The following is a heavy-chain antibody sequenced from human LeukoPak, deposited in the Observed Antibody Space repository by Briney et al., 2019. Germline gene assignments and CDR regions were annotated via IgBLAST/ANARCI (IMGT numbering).Heavy chain of an antibody. J-gene: IGHJ4*02. CDR2: IKQDGSET. CDR1: GFTFGNYW. CDR3: ASSSTMVRGVTYLYYFDY. Sequence: GGSLRLSCAASGFTFGNYWMSWVRQAPGKGLEWVANIKQDGSETYYVDSVKGRFIISRDNAKNSLYLQMNSLRAEDTAVYYCASSSTMVRGVTYLYYFDYWGQGTLVTVSS. D-gene: IGHD3-10*01. V-gene: IGHV3-7*01.